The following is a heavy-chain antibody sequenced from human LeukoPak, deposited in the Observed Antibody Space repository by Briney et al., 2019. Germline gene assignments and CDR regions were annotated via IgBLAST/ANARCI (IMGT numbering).Heavy chain of an antibody. CDR3: ARRYDGFDY. Sequence: AGGSLRLSCAASGFTFSSYAMHWVRQAPGKGLEWVAVISYDGSNKYYADSVKGRFTISRDNSKNTLYLQMNSLRAEDTAVYYCARRYDGFDYWGQGTLVTVSS. CDR1: GFTFSSYA. J-gene: IGHJ4*02. CDR2: ISYDGSNK. V-gene: IGHV3-30*04. D-gene: IGHD3-3*01.